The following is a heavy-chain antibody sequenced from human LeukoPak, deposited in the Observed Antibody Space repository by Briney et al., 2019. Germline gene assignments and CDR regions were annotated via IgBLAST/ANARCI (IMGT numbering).Heavy chain of an antibody. CDR3: AKASSGWWLGFDY. Sequence: GGSLRLSCAASGFTFSSYEMNWVRQAPGKGLEWVSYISSSGSTIYYADSVKGRFTISRDNAKNSLYLQMNSLRAEDTAVYYCAKASSGWWLGFDYWGQGTLVTVSS. J-gene: IGHJ4*02. D-gene: IGHD6-19*01. V-gene: IGHV3-48*03. CDR2: ISSSGSTI. CDR1: GFTFSSYE.